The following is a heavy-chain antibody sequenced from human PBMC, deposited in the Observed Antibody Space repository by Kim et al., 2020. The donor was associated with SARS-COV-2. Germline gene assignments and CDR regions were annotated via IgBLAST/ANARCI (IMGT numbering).Heavy chain of an antibody. D-gene: IGHD6-19*01. CDR3: AREGAVAGGFDY. J-gene: IGHJ4*02. V-gene: IGHV4-39*02. Sequence: SNPYLKTRVTITGDTSKNHVSLNLTSVSGADTAVYYCAREGAVAGGFDYWGQGTLVTVSS.